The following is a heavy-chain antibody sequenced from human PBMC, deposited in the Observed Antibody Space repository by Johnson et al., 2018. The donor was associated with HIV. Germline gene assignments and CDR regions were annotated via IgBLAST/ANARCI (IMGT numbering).Heavy chain of an antibody. CDR3: MSRRGSPGARDAFDI. Sequence: VQLVESGGGLIQLGGSLRLSCAASGFSVSSKYMSWVRQAPGKGLEWVSALYRSGSTYYVDSVKGRFTISRDNSKNTLYLQMNSLRAEDTAVYYCMSRRGSPGARDAFDIWGQGTMVTVSS. CDR2: LYRSGST. CDR1: GFSVSSKY. D-gene: IGHD5-24*01. V-gene: IGHV3-66*03. J-gene: IGHJ3*02.